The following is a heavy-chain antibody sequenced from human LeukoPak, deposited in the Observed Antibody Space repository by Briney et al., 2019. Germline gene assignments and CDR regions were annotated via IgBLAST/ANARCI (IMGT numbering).Heavy chain of an antibody. CDR3: ARGLVPGGCSSTSCSQYYYYYYYMDV. V-gene: IGHV1-69*13. D-gene: IGHD2-2*01. Sequence: RASVKVSCKASGGTFSSYAISWVRQAPGQGLEWMGGIIPTFGTANYAQKFQGRVTITADESTSTAYMELSSLRSEDTAVHYCARGLVPGGCSSTSCSQYYYYYYYMDVWGKGTTVTVSS. CDR1: GGTFSSYA. J-gene: IGHJ6*03. CDR2: IIPTFGTA.